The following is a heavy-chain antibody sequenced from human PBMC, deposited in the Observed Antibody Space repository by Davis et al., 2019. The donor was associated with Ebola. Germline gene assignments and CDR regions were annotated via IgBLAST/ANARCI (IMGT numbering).Heavy chain of an antibody. Sequence: GESLKISCAASGFTLSKYWVHWVRHAPGKGLVWFSRINPDGSSTAYADSVKGRFTISRDNAKNSVSLQMNSLRDEDTGVYYCARLPTFVEFRIDFWGQGTLVTVSS. D-gene: IGHD3-10*01. CDR1: GFTLSKYW. J-gene: IGHJ4*02. CDR3: ARLPTFVEFRIDF. V-gene: IGHV3-74*01. CDR2: INPDGSST.